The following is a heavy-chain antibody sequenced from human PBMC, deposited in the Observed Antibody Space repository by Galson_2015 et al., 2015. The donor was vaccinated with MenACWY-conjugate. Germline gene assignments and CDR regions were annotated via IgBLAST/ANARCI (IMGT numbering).Heavy chain of an antibody. V-gene: IGHV1-69*13. D-gene: IGHD4-17*01. J-gene: IGHJ4*01. CDR3: AKGADRNFGDYEASDY. Sequence: SVKVSCKASGGTFSRYAINWVRQAPGQGLEWMGGIIPIFGRANYAQRFEGRVIISADESTTTTYMELSSLRSDDTAVYYCAKGADRNFGDYEASDYWGQGTL. CDR1: GGTFSRYA. CDR2: IIPIFGRA.